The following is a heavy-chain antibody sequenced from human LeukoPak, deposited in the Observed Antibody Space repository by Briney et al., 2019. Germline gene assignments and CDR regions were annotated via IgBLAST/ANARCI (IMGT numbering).Heavy chain of an antibody. D-gene: IGHD4-17*01. CDR3: AKGSRHACDYWYYFDY. J-gene: IGHJ4*02. CDR2: IIGSGDST. CDR1: GFTFSSYG. V-gene: IGHV3-23*01. Sequence: GGSLRLSCAASGFTFSSYGMSWDRQAPGKGLEWVSAIIGSGDSTYYADSVKGRFTISRDNSKNTLYLQMNSLRAEDTAVYYCAKGSRHACDYWYYFDYWGQGSLVTVSS.